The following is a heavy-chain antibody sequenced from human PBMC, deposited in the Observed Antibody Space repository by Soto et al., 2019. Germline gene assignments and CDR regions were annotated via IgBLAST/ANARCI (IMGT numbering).Heavy chain of an antibody. J-gene: IGHJ4*02. V-gene: IGHV3-30*03. D-gene: IGHD6-19*01. CDR3: ARDDVAVAGMVDY. CDR2: ISYDGRHK. CDR1: GFTFSNHG. Sequence: QMQLVESGGGVVQPGRSLRLSCAASGFTFSNHGMNWVRQAPGKGLEWVSVISYDGRHKHYADSVKGRFSISRDNSQNTLYLQIYSLRAEDTAVYYCARDDVAVAGMVDYWGQGTLVTVSS.